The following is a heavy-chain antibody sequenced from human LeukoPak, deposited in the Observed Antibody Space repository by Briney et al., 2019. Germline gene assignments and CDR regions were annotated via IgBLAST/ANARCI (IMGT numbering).Heavy chain of an antibody. Sequence: GGSLRLSCAASGFTFSSYAMHWVRQAPGKGLEWVAVTSYDGNNKYYGDSVKGRFTISRDNSKNTLYLQMNSLRADDTAVYYCARGRSGSYYGSGDYWGQGTLVTVSS. J-gene: IGHJ4*02. V-gene: IGHV3-30-3*01. CDR3: ARGRSGSYYGSGDY. CDR2: TSYDGNNK. D-gene: IGHD1-26*01. CDR1: GFTFSSYA.